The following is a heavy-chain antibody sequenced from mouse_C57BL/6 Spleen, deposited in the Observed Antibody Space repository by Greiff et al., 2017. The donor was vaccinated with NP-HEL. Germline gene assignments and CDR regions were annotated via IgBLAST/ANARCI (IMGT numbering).Heavy chain of an antibody. CDR3: ASGITTVVAPPSIAY. D-gene: IGHD1-1*01. CDR1: GYAFSSSW. J-gene: IGHJ3*01. CDR2: IYPGDGDT. V-gene: IGHV1-82*01. Sequence: QVQLQQSGPELVKPGASVKISCKASGYAFSSSWMNWVKQRPGKGLEWIGRIYPGDGDTNYNGKFKGKATLTADKSSSTAYMQLSSLTSEDSAVYFCASGITTVVAPPSIAYWGQGTLVTVSA.